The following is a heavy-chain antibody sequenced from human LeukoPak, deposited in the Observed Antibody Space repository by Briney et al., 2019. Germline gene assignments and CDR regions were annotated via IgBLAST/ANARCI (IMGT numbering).Heavy chain of an antibody. V-gene: IGHV4-39*01. CDR2: IYYSGST. CDR1: GGSISSSSYY. Sequence: PSETLSLTCTVSGGSISSSSYYWGWIRQPPGKGLEWIGSIYYSGSTYYNPSLKSRVTISVDTSKNQFSLKLSSVTAADTAVYYCARHGSLGDDAFDIWGQGTMVTVSS. D-gene: IGHD3-16*01. J-gene: IGHJ3*02. CDR3: ARHGSLGDDAFDI.